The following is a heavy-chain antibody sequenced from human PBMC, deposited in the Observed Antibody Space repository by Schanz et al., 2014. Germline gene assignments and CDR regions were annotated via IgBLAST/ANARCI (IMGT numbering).Heavy chain of an antibody. J-gene: IGHJ6*03. CDR2: IDGDGSRT. CDR3: ARGGSSGYDYAIYYMDV. Sequence: EVQLLESGGGLVQPGGSLRLSCVASGFTFSSYTMNWVRQAPGKGLVSVSGIDGDGSRTSYAESVKGRFTISRDNFKNTLFLQMNSLRAEDTAAYYCARGGSSGYDYAIYYMDVWGKGTTVTVSS. D-gene: IGHD5-12*01. V-gene: IGHV3-74*02. CDR1: GFTFSSYT.